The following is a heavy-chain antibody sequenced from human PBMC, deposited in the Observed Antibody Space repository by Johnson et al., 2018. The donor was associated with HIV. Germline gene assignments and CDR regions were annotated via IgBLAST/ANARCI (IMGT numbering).Heavy chain of an antibody. J-gene: IGHJ3*02. D-gene: IGHD3-22*01. CDR3: AQGEGESRGAFDI. Sequence: VQLVESGGGVVRPGGSLRLSCAASGFTFDDYGMSWVRQAPGKGLEWVSGIRGSGGSTYYADSVKGRFTISRDNSKNTLYLQMNSLRAEDMAVYDWAQGEGESRGAFDIWGQGTKVTVSS. CDR1: GFTFDDYG. CDR2: IRGSGGST. V-gene: IGHV3-23*04.